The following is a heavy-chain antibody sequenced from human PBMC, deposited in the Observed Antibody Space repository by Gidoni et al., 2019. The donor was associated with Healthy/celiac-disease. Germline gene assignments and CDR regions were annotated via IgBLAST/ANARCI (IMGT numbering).Heavy chain of an antibody. CDR2: INPNSGGT. CDR3: ARDPELGGRGLVDY. J-gene: IGHJ4*02. CDR1: GYPFTGYY. D-gene: IGHD7-27*01. Sequence: QVQLVQSGAEVKKPVAPVQVSCKASGYPFTGYYMHWVRQAPGQGLAWMGWINPNSGGTNYAHKFQGRGTMTRDTSISTAYRELSRRRSDDTAVYYCARDPELGGRGLVDYWGQGTLVTVSS. V-gene: IGHV1-2*07.